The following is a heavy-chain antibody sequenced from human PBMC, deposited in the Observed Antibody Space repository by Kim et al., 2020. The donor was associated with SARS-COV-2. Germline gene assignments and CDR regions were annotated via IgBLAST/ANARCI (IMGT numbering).Heavy chain of an antibody. CDR3: ARVFDGWVAAALRPGYYYGMDV. CDR1: GGSFSGYY. CDR2: INHSGST. J-gene: IGHJ6*02. Sequence: SETLSLTCAVYGGSFSGYYWSWIRQPPGKGLEWIGEINHSGSTNYNPCLKSRVTISVDTSKNQFSLKLSSVTAADTAVYYCARVFDGWVAAALRPGYYYGMDVWGQGTTVTVSS. V-gene: IGHV4-34*01. D-gene: IGHD6-13*01.